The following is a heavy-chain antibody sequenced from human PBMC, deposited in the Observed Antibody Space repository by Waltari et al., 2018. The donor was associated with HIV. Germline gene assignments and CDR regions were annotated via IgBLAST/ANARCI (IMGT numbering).Heavy chain of an antibody. CDR1: ASSISSNYY. CDR3: ARDQDYYDSSGYTCYAFDI. Sequence: QVQLQESGPRLVKASETLSLTCTVSASSISSNYYWGWIRQPPGKELQWIGSIYRTGTTYYNPSLKSRVTISADLSKNQFSLKLTSVSAADTAVYYCARDQDYYDSSGYTCYAFDIWGQGTSVTVSS. D-gene: IGHD3-22*01. J-gene: IGHJ3*02. CDR2: IYRTGTT. V-gene: IGHV4-38-2*02.